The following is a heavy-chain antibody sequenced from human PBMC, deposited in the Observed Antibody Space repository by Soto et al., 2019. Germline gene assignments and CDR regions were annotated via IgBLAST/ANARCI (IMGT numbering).Heavy chain of an antibody. Sequence: SVKVSCKASGGTFSSYAISRVRQAPGQGLEWMGGIIPIFGTANYAQKFQGRVTITADESTSTAYMELSSLRSEDTAVYYCARWPPTTVTSLGYGMDVWGQGTTVTVSS. CDR2: IIPIFGTA. CDR3: ARWPPTTVTSLGYGMDV. CDR1: GGTFSSYA. D-gene: IGHD4-4*01. V-gene: IGHV1-69*13. J-gene: IGHJ6*02.